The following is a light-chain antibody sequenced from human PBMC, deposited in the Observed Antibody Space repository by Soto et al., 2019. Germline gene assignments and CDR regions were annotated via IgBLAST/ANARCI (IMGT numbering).Light chain of an antibody. CDR3: QQYNNWPQT. J-gene: IGKJ1*01. Sequence: EIVMTQSPATLSVSPGERATLSCRASQSVSSNLAWYQQKPGQAPSLLIYGASTRATGIPARFSGSGSGTEFTLSISSLLSEDFAVYYCQQYNNWPQTFGQGTKV. V-gene: IGKV3-15*01. CDR1: QSVSSN. CDR2: GAS.